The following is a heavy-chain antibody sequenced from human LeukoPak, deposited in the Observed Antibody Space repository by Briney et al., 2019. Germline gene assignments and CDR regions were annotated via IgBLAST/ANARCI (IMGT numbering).Heavy chain of an antibody. J-gene: IGHJ4*02. Sequence: GGSLRLSCAASGFTVSRNYMSWVRQAPGKGLEWVSVIYSGGSTYYADSVKGRFTISRDNSKNTLYLQMSSLRAEDTAVYYCASGIGYCSGGSCYSFDHWGQGTLVTVSS. D-gene: IGHD2-15*01. CDR3: ASGIGYCSGGSCYSFDH. CDR2: IYSGGST. CDR1: GFTVSRNY. V-gene: IGHV3-53*01.